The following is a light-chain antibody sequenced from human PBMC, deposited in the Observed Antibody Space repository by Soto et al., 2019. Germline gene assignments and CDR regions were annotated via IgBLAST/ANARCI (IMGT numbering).Light chain of an antibody. CDR1: HSVSSTY. CDR2: AAS. CDR3: QQYDSSPYT. Sequence: EIVLTQSPGTLSLSPGERATLSCRASHSVSSTYFAWYQQKPGQAPRLLIYAASSRETGIPDTFSGSGSVTDFTLTISRLEPEDFAVYYCQQYDSSPYTFVQGTKLEIK. J-gene: IGKJ2*01. V-gene: IGKV3-20*01.